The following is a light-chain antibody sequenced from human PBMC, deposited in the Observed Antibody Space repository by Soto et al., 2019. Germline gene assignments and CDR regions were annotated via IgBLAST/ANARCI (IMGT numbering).Light chain of an antibody. V-gene: IGLV2-8*01. CDR3: SSYAGSNIYV. J-gene: IGLJ1*01. CDR2: EVS. CDR1: SSDVGGYNY. Sequence: QSALTQPRSASGSPGQSVTISCTGTSSDVGGYNYVSWYQQHPGKAPKLMIYEVSKRPSGVPDRFSGSKSGNTASLTVSGLQAEDEADYYCSSYAGSNIYVFGTGTKVTVL.